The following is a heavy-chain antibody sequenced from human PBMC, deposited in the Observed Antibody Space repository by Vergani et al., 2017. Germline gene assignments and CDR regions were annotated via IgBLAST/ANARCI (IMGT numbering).Heavy chain of an antibody. CDR2: IIPIFGTA. CDR3: ARDRECSSTSCYSPLGYMDV. CDR1: GGTFSSYA. J-gene: IGHJ6*03. Sequence: QVQLVQSGAEVNKPGSSVKVSCKASGGTFSSYAISWVRQAPGQGLEWVGGIIPIFGTANYAQKFQGRVTITADESTSTAYMELSSLRSEDTAVYYCARDRECSSTSCYSPLGYMDVWGKGTTVTVSS. D-gene: IGHD2-2*01. V-gene: IGHV1-69*01.